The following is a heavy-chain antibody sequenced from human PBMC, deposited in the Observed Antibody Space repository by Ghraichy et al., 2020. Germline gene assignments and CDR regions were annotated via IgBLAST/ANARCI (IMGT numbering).Heavy chain of an antibody. D-gene: IGHD2-2*01. CDR1: GGSISSYY. V-gene: IGHV4-59*01. J-gene: IGHJ3*02. CDR2: IYYSGST. Sequence: SETLSLTCTVSGGSISSYYWSWIRQPPGKGLEWIGYIYYSGSTNYNPSLKSRVTISVDTSKNQFSLKLSSVTAADTAVYYCARAYCSSTSCYEGYAFDIWGQGTMVIVSS. CDR3: ARAYCSSTSCYEGYAFDI.